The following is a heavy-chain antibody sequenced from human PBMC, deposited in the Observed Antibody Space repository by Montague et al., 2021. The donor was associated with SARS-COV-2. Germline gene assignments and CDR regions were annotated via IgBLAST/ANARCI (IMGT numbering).Heavy chain of an antibody. CDR1: GGSISSGSYY. Sequence: TLSLTCTVSGGSISSGSYYWSWIRQPAGKGLEWIGRIYTSGSTNYNPSLKSRVTISVDTSKNQFSLKLSSVTAADTAVYYCARVPPYYYDSSGYYSWAFDIWGQGTMVTVSS. CDR3: ARVPPYYYDSSGYYSWAFDI. J-gene: IGHJ3*02. D-gene: IGHD3-22*01. CDR2: IYTSGST. V-gene: IGHV4-61*02.